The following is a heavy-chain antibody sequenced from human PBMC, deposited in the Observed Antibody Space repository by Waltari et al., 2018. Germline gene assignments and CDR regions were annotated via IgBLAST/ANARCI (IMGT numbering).Heavy chain of an antibody. V-gene: IGHV4-34*01. CDR3: ARARSTLLDY. J-gene: IGHJ4*02. Sequence: QVQLQQWGAGLLKPSETLSLTCAVYGGSFSGSSWSWIRQPPGKGLEWIGEINHSGSTNYNPSLKSRVTISVDTSKNQFSLKLSSVTAADTAVYYCARARSTLLDYWGQGTLVTVSS. CDR1: GGSFSGSS. CDR2: INHSGST.